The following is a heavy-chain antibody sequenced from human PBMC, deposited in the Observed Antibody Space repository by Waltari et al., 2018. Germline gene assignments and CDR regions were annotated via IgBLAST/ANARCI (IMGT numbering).Heavy chain of an antibody. J-gene: IGHJ6*02. CDR2: VDPEDGET. V-gene: IGHV1-69-2*01. CDR1: GYTFTDYY. D-gene: IGHD2-15*01. Sequence: EVQLVQSGAEVKKPGATVKISCKASGYTFTDYYMHWVQQAPGKGLEWMGRVDPEDGETIYAEKFQGRVTITADTSTDTAYMELSSLRSEDTAVYYCARAYCSGGSCYKYYYYGMDVWGQGTTVTVSS. CDR3: ARAYCSGGSCYKYYYYGMDV.